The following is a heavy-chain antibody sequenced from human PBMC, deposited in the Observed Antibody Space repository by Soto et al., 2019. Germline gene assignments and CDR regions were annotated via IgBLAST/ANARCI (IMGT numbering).Heavy chain of an antibody. Sequence: GGSLRLSCAASGFTFSSYGMHWVRQAPGKGLEWVAVISYDGSNKYYADSVKGRFTISRDNSKNTLYLQMNSLRAEDTAVYYCAKDRASSGYDFDYWGQGTLVTVSS. V-gene: IGHV3-30*18. CDR3: AKDRASSGYDFDY. CDR2: ISYDGSNK. D-gene: IGHD3-22*01. J-gene: IGHJ4*02. CDR1: GFTFSSYG.